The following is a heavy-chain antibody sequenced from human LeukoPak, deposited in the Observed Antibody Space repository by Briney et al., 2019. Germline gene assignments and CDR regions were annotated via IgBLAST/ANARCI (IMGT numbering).Heavy chain of an antibody. CDR1: GYTFTSYG. CDR2: ISAYNGNT. V-gene: IGHV1-18*01. CDR3: ARGAYTGNYYYYYMDV. D-gene: IGHD1-26*01. Sequence: ASVEVSCKASGYTFTSYGISWVRQAPGQGLEWMGWISAYNGNTNYAQKLQGRVTMTTDTSTSTAYMELRSLRSDDTAVYYCARGAYTGNYYYYYMDVWGKGTTVTVSS. J-gene: IGHJ6*03.